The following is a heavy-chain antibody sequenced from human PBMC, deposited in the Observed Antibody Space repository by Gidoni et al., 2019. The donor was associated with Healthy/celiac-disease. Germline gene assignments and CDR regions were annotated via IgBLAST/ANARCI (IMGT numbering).Heavy chain of an antibody. Sequence: GRFTISRDNSKNTLYLQMNSLRAEDTAVYYCAKDLWGRYYYDSSGYYGLDYWGQGTLVTVSS. V-gene: IGHV3-23*01. D-gene: IGHD3-22*01. J-gene: IGHJ4*02. CDR3: AKDLWGRYYYDSSGYYGLDY.